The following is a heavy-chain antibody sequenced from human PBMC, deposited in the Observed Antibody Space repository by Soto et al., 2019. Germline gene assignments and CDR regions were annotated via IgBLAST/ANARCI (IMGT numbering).Heavy chain of an antibody. CDR2: INGGSGNT. D-gene: IGHD3-10*01. Sequence: AAVKVSCKSAGFTFTSYAIHWLRKATGQRPQWMGWINGGSGNTKYSQDFQGRVTFTRDTFATTAYLELSSLRSEDTAVYYCARVPPWGNSAGDYYIQHYDSWGQGTPVTVPS. CDR3: ARVPPWGNSAGDYYIQHYDS. CDR1: GFTFTSYA. V-gene: IGHV1-3*01. J-gene: IGHJ4*02.